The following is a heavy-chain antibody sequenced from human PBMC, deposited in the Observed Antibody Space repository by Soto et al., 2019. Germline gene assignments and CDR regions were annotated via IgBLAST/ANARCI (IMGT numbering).Heavy chain of an antibody. CDR1: GGSISSRNW. Sequence: QVQLQESGPGLVKPSGTLSLTCAVSGGSISSRNWWSWVLQPPGKGLEWIGEIYHSGSTNYNPSLKSRVTVSVTTSKNQFSLKLSSVTAADTAVYYGARDKSGYDYNYFDYWGQGTLVTVSS. J-gene: IGHJ4*02. V-gene: IGHV4-4*02. CDR2: IYHSGST. D-gene: IGHD5-12*01. CDR3: ARDKSGYDYNYFDY.